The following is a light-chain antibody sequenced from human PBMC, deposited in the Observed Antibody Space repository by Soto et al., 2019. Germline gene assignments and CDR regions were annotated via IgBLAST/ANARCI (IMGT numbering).Light chain of an antibody. J-gene: IGKJ2*01. V-gene: IGKV3-20*01. CDR3: QQYGSSYT. Sequence: ETVLTQSPGSLSLSPGERATLSCRASQSVSRAYLAWYQQKPGQAPRLLIYGASSRATGIPDRFSGSGSGTDFTLTISRLEPEDFAVYYCQQYGSSYTFGQGTKLEIK. CDR1: QSVSRAY. CDR2: GAS.